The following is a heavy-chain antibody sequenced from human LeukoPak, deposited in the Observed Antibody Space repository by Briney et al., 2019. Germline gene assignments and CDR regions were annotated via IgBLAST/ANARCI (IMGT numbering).Heavy chain of an antibody. D-gene: IGHD4-17*01. CDR2: IYYSGST. V-gene: IGHV4-39*01. Sequence: SETLSLTCTVSGGSISSSSYYWGWIRQPPGKGLEWIGSIYYSGSTYYNPSLKSRVTISVDTSKNQFSLKLSSVTAADTAVYYCARLVYGDHDLYYYYYYMDVWGKGTTVTVSS. J-gene: IGHJ6*03. CDR1: GGSISSSSYY. CDR3: ARLVYGDHDLYYYYYYMDV.